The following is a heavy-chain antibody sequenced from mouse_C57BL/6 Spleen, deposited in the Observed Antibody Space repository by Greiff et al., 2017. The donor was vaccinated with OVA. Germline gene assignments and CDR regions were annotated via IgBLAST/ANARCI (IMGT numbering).Heavy chain of an antibody. CDR1: GFSFNTYA. D-gene: IGHD6-1*01. Sequence: EVKLQESGGGLVQPKGSLKLSCAASGFSFNTYAMNWVRQAPGKGLEWVARIRSKSNNYATYYADSVKDRFTISRDDSESMLYLQMNNLKTEDTAMYYCVSQGRNYAMDYWGQGTSVTVSS. V-gene: IGHV10-1*01. J-gene: IGHJ4*01. CDR3: VSQGRNYAMDY. CDR2: IRSKSNNYAT.